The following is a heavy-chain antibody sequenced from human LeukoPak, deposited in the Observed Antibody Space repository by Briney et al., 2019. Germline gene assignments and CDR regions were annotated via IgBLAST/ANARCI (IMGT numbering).Heavy chain of an antibody. D-gene: IGHD3-10*01. CDR3: ARHLWATRHFDY. CDR1: GGSIKNYY. Sequence: SETLSLTCTVSGGSIKNYYWSWIRQPPGKGLEWIGYIYYSGSTNYNPSLKSRVTVSVDTSKTQFSLELSSVTAADTAVYYCARHLWATRHFDYWGQGTLVTVSS. CDR2: IYYSGST. V-gene: IGHV4-59*08. J-gene: IGHJ4*02.